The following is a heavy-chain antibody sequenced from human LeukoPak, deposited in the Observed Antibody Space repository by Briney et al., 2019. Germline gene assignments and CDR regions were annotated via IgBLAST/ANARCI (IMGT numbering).Heavy chain of an antibody. D-gene: IGHD6-19*01. CDR1: GGSFSGYY. CDR2: INHSGST. J-gene: IGHJ6*02. CDR3: ARFLGWPYYCGMDV. V-gene: IGHV4-34*01. Sequence: PSETLSLTCAVYGGSFSGYYWSWIRQPPGKGLEWIGEINHSGSTNYNSSLKSRVTISVDTSKNQFSLKLSSVTAADTAVYYCARFLGWPYYCGMDVWGQGTTVTVSS.